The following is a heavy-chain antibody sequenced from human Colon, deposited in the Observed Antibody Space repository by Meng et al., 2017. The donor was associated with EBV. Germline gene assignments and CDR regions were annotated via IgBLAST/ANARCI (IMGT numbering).Heavy chain of an antibody. Sequence: QVLLHVSGPGLVKPSQTLSLTCTVSGGYSNSGDYYWSWIRQPPGKGLEWIGYIYYTGSTYYNPSLKSRVTISMDTSKNQFSLRLSSVTAADTAVYYCARNYYFDYWGQGTLVTVSS. CDR2: IYYTGST. CDR3: ARNYYFDY. CDR1: GGYSNSGDYY. V-gene: IGHV4-30-4*01. J-gene: IGHJ4*02.